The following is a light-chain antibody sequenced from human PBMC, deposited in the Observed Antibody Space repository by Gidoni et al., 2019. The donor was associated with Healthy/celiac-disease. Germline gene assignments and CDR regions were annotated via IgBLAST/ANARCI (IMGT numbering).Light chain of an antibody. V-gene: IGKV3-11*01. CDR3: QQRSNWPT. CDR2: DAS. CDR1: QSVTSY. Sequence: EIVLPQSPATLSLSPGERATLSCRASQSVTSYLAWYQQKPGQAPRLRIYDASNRATGIPARFSGSGSGTDFTLTISSLEPEDFAVYDCQQRSNWPTFGPGTKVDIK. J-gene: IGKJ3*01.